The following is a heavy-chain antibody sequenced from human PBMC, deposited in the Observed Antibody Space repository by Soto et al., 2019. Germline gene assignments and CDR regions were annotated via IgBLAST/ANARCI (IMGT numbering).Heavy chain of an antibody. Sequence: EVQLVESGGGLIQPGGSLRLSCAASGFTVSSNYMSWVRQAPGKGLEWVSVIYSGGSTYYADSVKGRFTLSRANSKNTLYLQMNSLRAEDTAVYYCARDRVESGYPEYFQHWGQGTLVTVSS. CDR2: IYSGGST. D-gene: IGHD3-22*01. CDR1: GFTVSSNY. J-gene: IGHJ1*01. CDR3: ARDRVESGYPEYFQH. V-gene: IGHV3-53*01.